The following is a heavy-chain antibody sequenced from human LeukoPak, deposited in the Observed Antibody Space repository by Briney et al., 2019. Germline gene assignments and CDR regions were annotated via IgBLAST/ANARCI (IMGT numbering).Heavy chain of an antibody. Sequence: RSSETLSLTCTVSGGSVXSXXXXXXXXXQPQGKGLEWIGYIYYSGSTNYNPSLKSRVTISVDTSKNQFSLNLSSVTAADTAVYYCWGASYWGQGTLVTVSS. CDR2: IYYSGST. D-gene: IGHD3-16*01. CDR3: WGASY. V-gene: IGHV4-61*01. J-gene: IGHJ4*02. CDR1: GGSVXSXXXX.